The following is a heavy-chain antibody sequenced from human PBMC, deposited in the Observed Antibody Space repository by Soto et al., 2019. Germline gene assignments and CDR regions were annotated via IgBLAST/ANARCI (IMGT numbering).Heavy chain of an antibody. CDR1: GFTFTSYS. V-gene: IGHV3-21*06. CDR3: ARESEDLTSNFDY. J-gene: IGHJ4*02. CDR2: ISSTTNYI. Sequence: GGSLRLSCAASGFTFTSYSMNWVPQAPGKGLEWVSSISSTTNYIYYGDSMKGRFTISRDNAKNSLYLEMNSLRAEDTAVYYCARESEDLTSNFDYWGQGTLVTVSS.